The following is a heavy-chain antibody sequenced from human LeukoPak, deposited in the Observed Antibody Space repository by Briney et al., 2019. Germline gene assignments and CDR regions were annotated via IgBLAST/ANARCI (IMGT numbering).Heavy chain of an antibody. J-gene: IGHJ4*02. CDR1: GFTFSDYY. V-gene: IGHV3-11*01. Sequence: PGGSLRLSCAASGFTFSDYYMTWIRQAPGQVLEWISYVSGSDENKYYAGSVRGRFAISRDNAEKSLFLQMSNVRAEDTAVYYCARAGLGGHYIDYWGQGTLVTVSS. D-gene: IGHD2-15*01. CDR2: VSGSDENK. CDR3: ARAGLGGHYIDY.